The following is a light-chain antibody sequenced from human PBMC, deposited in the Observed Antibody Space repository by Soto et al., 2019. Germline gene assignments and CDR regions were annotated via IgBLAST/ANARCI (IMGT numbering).Light chain of an antibody. J-gene: IGLJ3*02. CDR2: DDH. CDR3: ATWESSLSAGV. V-gene: IGLV1-51*01. Sequence: QSALTQSPAVSAAPGQKVTISCSGGSSNIGNNPVSWYQQVPGTAPKLLIYDDHKRPSGIPDRFSGSKSGTSATLGITGLQTGDEAVYYCATWESSLSAGVFGGGTKLTVL. CDR1: SSNIGNNP.